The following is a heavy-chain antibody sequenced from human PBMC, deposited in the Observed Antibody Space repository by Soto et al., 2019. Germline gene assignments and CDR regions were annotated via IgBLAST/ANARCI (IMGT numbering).Heavy chain of an antibody. CDR3: ARHGGYCSSTSCPTFDY. CDR1: GGSISSSSYY. Sequence: PSETLSLTCTVSGGSISSSSYYWGWIRQPPGKGLEWIGSIYYSGSTYYNPSLKSRVTISVDTSKNQFSLKLSSVTAADTAVYYCARHGGYCSSTSCPTFDYWGQGTLVTVYS. D-gene: IGHD2-2*01. J-gene: IGHJ4*02. V-gene: IGHV4-39*01. CDR2: IYYSGST.